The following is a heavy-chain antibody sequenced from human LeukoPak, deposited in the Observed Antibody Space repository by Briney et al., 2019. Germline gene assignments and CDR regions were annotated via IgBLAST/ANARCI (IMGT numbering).Heavy chain of an antibody. D-gene: IGHD2-2*01. CDR2: IYYSGST. J-gene: IGHJ4*02. V-gene: IGHV4-59*12. CDR3: ARGRAAMPWRGKDFDY. Sequence: SETLSLTCTVSGGSISSYYWSWIRQPPGKGLEWIGYIYYSGSTNYNPSLKSRVTISVDTSKNQFSLKLSSVTAADTAVYYCARGRAAMPWRGKDFDYWGQGTLVTVSS. CDR1: GGSISSYY.